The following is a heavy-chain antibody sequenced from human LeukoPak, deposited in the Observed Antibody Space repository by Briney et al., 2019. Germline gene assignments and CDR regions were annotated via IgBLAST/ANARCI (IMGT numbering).Heavy chain of an antibody. Sequence: GGSLRLSCAASGFTFSSYAMSWVRQAPGKGLEWVSSISGNGGSTYDADSVKGRFTISRDNSKNTLYLQMNSLRAEDTAVYYCARDREGYCSSTSCYVYDYWGQGTLVTVSS. D-gene: IGHD2-2*01. CDR3: ARDREGYCSSTSCYVYDY. CDR1: GFTFSSYA. J-gene: IGHJ4*02. V-gene: IGHV3-23*01. CDR2: ISGNGGST.